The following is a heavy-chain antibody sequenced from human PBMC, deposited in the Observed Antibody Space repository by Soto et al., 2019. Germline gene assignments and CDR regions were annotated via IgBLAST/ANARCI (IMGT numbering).Heavy chain of an antibody. D-gene: IGHD6-6*01. J-gene: IGHJ4*02. CDR3: ARDLIGGQLVFDY. CDR2: IYSGGST. V-gene: IGHV3-53*01. CDR1: GFTVSSNY. Sequence: GGSLRLSCAASGFTVSSNYMSWVRQAPGKGLEWVSVIYSGGSTYYADSVKGRFTISRDNSKNTLYLQMNSLRAEDTAVYYCARDLIGGQLVFDYWGQGTLVTVSS.